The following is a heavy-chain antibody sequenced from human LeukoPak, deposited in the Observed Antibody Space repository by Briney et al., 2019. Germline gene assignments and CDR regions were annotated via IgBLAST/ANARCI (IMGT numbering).Heavy chain of an antibody. J-gene: IGHJ4*02. Sequence: ASVKVSCKASGYTLTSYYMHWVRQAPGQGLEWMGIINPSGGSTSYAQKFQGRVTMTRDTSTSTVYMELSSLRSEDTAVYYCARDPSPTIAAAGTFDYWGQGTLVTVSS. CDR1: GYTLTSYY. CDR2: INPSGGST. CDR3: ARDPSPTIAAAGTFDY. D-gene: IGHD6-13*01. V-gene: IGHV1-46*01.